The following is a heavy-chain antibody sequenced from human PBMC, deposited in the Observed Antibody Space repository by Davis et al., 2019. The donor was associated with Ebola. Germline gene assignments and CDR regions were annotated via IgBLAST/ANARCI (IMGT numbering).Heavy chain of an antibody. J-gene: IGHJ6*03. CDR1: GFTFDDYA. Sequence: PGGSLRLSCAASGFTFDDYAMHWVRQAPGKGLEWVSGISWNSGSLGYADSVKGRFTISRDNAKNSLYLQMNSLRAEDTAVYYCAKVARHPYYMDVWGKGTTVTVSS. V-gene: IGHV3-9*01. D-gene: IGHD6-6*01. CDR3: AKVARHPYYMDV. CDR2: ISWNSGSL.